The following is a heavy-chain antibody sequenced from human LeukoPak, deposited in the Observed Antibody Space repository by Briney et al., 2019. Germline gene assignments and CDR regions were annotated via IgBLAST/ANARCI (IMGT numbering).Heavy chain of an antibody. Sequence: SETLSLTCAVYGGSFSGYYWSWIRQPPGKGLEWIGEINHSGSTNYNPSLKSRVTISVDTSKNQFSLKLSSATAADTAVYYCARDFGWYYFDYWGQGTLVTVSS. CDR2: INHSGST. CDR1: GGSFSGYY. V-gene: IGHV4-34*01. CDR3: ARDFGWYYFDY. D-gene: IGHD6-19*01. J-gene: IGHJ4*02.